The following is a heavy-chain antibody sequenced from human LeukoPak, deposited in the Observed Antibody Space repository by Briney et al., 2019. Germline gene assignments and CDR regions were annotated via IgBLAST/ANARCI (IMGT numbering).Heavy chain of an antibody. J-gene: IGHJ5*02. CDR3: TTPNEGNWFDP. CDR2: IRDKGYGHAT. V-gene: IGHV3-73*01. D-gene: IGHD2-8*01. CDR1: GFTFSDSA. Sequence: GGSLKLSCAASGFTFSDSAIHWVRQASGKGLEWVGRIRDKGYGHATAYAASVKGRFTLSRDDSKNTAYLQMNSLKTEDTALYYCTTPNEGNWFDPWGQGTLITVSS.